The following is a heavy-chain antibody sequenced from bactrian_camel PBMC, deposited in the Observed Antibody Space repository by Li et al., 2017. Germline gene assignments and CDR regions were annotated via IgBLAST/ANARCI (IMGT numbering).Heavy chain of an antibody. D-gene: IGHD2*01. CDR2: LYTGGGAK. CDR1: GVTFLSYC. V-gene: IGHV3-3*01. J-gene: IGHJ4*01. Sequence: HVQLVESGGGSVQAGGSLRLSCAASGVTFLSYCMGWFRQSPGKEREAVAALYTGGGAKYYTDSVKGRFNISLDAKNTLYLQMNSLKPEDTSMYYCAAPFSPRYCSGNFLTHTEFNYWGHGIQVTVS. CDR3: AAPFSPRYCSGNFLTHTEFNY.